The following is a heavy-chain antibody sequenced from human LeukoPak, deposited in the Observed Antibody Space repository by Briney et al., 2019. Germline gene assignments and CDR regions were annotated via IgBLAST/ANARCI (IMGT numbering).Heavy chain of an antibody. CDR1: GGSISSGGYY. Sequence: SETLSLTCTVSGGSISSGGYYWSWIRQHPGKGLEWIGYIYYSGSTYYNPSLESRVTISVDTSKNQFSLKLSSVTAADTAVYYCARASYDFWSGYYTDYYGMDVWGQGTTVTVSS. J-gene: IGHJ6*02. D-gene: IGHD3-3*01. V-gene: IGHV4-31*03. CDR2: IYYSGST. CDR3: ARASYDFWSGYYTDYYGMDV.